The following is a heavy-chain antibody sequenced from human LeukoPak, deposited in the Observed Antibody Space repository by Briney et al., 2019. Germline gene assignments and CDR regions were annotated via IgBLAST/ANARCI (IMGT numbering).Heavy chain of an antibody. CDR2: IYSGGNT. V-gene: IGHV3-53*01. CDR1: GFTVSSNS. Sequence: GGSLRLSCTVSGFTVSSNSMSWVRQAPGKGLEWVSFIYSGGNTLYSDSVKGRFNISRDNSKNSLYLQMNSLRAEDTAVYYCASLVVPDKVVTAEYNWFDPWGQGTLVTVSS. D-gene: IGHD2-21*02. CDR3: ASLVVPDKVVTAEYNWFDP. J-gene: IGHJ5*02.